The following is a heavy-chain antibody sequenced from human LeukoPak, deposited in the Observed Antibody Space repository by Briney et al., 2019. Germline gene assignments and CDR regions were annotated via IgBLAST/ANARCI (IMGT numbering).Heavy chain of an antibody. D-gene: IGHD6-13*01. CDR1: GFTFSSYA. V-gene: IGHV3-30*04. CDR3: ARDRWKQQLVQDY. CDR2: ISYDGSNK. Sequence: PGGSLRLPCAASGFTFSSYAMHWVRQAPGKGLEWVAVISYDGSNKYYADSVKGRFTISRDNSKNTLYLQMNGLRAEDTAVYYCARDRWKQQLVQDYWGQGTLVTVSS. J-gene: IGHJ4*02.